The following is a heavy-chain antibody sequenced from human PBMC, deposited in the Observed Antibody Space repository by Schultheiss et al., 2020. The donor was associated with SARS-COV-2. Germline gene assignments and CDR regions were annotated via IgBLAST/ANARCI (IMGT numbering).Heavy chain of an antibody. Sequence: AETLSLTCAVSGYSISSGYYWGWIRQPPGKGLEWIGSIYTSGSTNYNPSLKSRVTISVDTSKNQFSLKLSSVTAADTAVYYCAREGESFDYWGQGTLVTVSS. CDR2: IYTSGST. CDR3: AREGESFDY. J-gene: IGHJ4*02. CDR1: GYSISSGYY. V-gene: IGHV4-38-2*02.